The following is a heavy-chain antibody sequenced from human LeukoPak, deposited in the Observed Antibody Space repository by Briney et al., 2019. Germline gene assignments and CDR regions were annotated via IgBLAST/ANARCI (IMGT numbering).Heavy chain of an antibody. J-gene: IGHJ3*02. Sequence: GGSLRLSCAASGFTFSSYSMNWVRQAPGKGLEWVSSISSSSSYIYYADSVKGRFTISRDNAKNSLYLQMNSLRAEDTAVYYCARAVPQWLVPPRAFDIWGRGTMVTVSS. CDR3: ARAVPQWLVPPRAFDI. CDR2: ISSSSSYI. V-gene: IGHV3-21*01. CDR1: GFTFSSYS. D-gene: IGHD6-19*01.